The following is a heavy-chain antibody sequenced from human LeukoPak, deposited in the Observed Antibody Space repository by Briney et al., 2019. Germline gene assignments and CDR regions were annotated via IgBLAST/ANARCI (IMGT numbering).Heavy chain of an antibody. CDR2: IIPIFGTA. CDR1: GGTFSSYA. V-gene: IGHV1-69*05. CDR3: ARVGAVVVPALDY. D-gene: IGHD2-2*01. Sequence: ASVKVSCKASGGTFSSYAISWVRQAPGQGLEWMGGIIPIFGTANYAQKFQGRVTITTDESTSTAYMELSSLRSEDTAVYYCARVGAVVVPALDYWGQGPLVPVSS. J-gene: IGHJ4*02.